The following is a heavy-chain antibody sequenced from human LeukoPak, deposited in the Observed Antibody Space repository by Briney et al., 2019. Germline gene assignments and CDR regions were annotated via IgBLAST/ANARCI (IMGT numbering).Heavy chain of an antibody. V-gene: IGHV1-69*04. Sequence: SVKVSCKASGGTFSSYAISWVRQAPGQGLEWMGRIIPVLGIANYAQKFQGRVTITADKSTSTAYMELSSLRSEDTAVYYCARDRRVGYSYAGGYYFDYWGQGALVTVSS. CDR1: GGTFSSYA. CDR2: IIPVLGIA. D-gene: IGHD5-18*01. CDR3: ARDRRVGYSYAGGYYFDY. J-gene: IGHJ4*02.